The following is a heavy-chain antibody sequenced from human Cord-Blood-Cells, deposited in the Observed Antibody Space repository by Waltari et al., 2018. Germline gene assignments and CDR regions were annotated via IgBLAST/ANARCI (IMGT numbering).Heavy chain of an antibody. J-gene: IGHJ5*02. V-gene: IGHV4-34*01. CDR1: GGSFSGYY. CDR2: INHSGST. D-gene: IGHD2-2*01. Sequence: QVQLQQWGAGLLKPSETLSLTCAVYGGSFSGYYWSWIRQPPGKGLEWIGEINHSGSTNYNPSLKSRVTISVDTSKNQFSLKLSSVTTADTAVYYCARGENAYCSSTSCPLGSWLDPWGQGTLVTVSS. CDR3: ARGENAYCSSTSCPLGSWLDP.